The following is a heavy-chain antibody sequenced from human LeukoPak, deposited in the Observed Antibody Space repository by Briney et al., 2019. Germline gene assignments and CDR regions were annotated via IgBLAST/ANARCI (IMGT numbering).Heavy chain of an antibody. D-gene: IGHD3-10*02. Sequence: GGSLRLSCAASGFTFSSFGMNWVRQAPGKGLEWVSYISSSGSTIYYADSVKGRFTISRDNAKNSLYLQMNSLRAEDTAVYYCAELGITMIGGVWGKGTTVTISS. CDR1: GFTFSSFG. J-gene: IGHJ6*04. CDR3: AELGITMIGGV. CDR2: ISSSGSTI. V-gene: IGHV3-48*04.